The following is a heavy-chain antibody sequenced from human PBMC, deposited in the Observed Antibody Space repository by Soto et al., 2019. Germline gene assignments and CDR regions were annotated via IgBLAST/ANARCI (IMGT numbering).Heavy chain of an antibody. V-gene: IGHV4-30-4*01. Sequence: QVQLQESGPGLVKPSQTLSLTCTVSGGSISSGDYYWSWIRQPPGKGLEWIWYIYYSGSTYYNPSLKSGVTISVDTSKNPFALKLSSVTAADTAVYYCASARGARYFYYWGQGTLVTVSS. CDR3: ASARGARYFYY. D-gene: IGHD2-15*01. CDR1: GGSISSGDYY. J-gene: IGHJ4*02. CDR2: IYYSGST.